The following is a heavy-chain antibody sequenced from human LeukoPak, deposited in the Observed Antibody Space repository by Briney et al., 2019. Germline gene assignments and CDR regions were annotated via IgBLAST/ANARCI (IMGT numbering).Heavy chain of an antibody. Sequence: GGSLRLSCAASGFTFSNYWMSWVRQAPGKGLEWVANIKQDGSEKDYVDSVKGRFTISRDNAKKSLYLQMNSLRAEDTAVYYCARSPRSDDFWSGYKYYYYMDVWGKGTTVTVSS. CDR3: ARSPRSDDFWSGYKYYYYMDV. J-gene: IGHJ6*03. D-gene: IGHD3-3*01. V-gene: IGHV3-7*01. CDR1: GFTFSNYW. CDR2: IKQDGSEK.